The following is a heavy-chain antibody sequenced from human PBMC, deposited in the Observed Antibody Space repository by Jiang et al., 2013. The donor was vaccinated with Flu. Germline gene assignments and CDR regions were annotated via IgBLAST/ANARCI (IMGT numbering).Heavy chain of an antibody. CDR2: ISSNGGST. J-gene: IGHJ4*02. V-gene: IGHV3-64D*06. CDR1: FTFSSYA. CDR3: VKDRVVEMAHYFDY. D-gene: IGHD5-24*01. Sequence: FTFSSYAMHWVRQAPGKGLEYVSAISSNGGSTYYADSVKGRFTISRDNSKNTLYLQMSSLRAEDTAVYYCVKDRVVEMAHYFDYWGQGTLVTVSS.